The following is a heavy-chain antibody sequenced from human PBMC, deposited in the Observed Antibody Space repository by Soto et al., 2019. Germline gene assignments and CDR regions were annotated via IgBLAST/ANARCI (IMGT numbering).Heavy chain of an antibody. CDR1: GDSVSSNSAA. V-gene: IGHV6-1*01. CDR3: ARVPRLYSSGWNNWFDP. D-gene: IGHD6-19*01. CDR2: TYYRSKWYN. J-gene: IGHJ5*02. Sequence: RSQTLSLTCAISGDSVSSNSAAWNWIRQSPSRGLEWLGRTYYRSKWYNDYAVSVKSRITINPDTSKNQFSLQLNSVTPEDTAVYYCARVPRLYSSGWNNWFDPWGQGTLVTVSS.